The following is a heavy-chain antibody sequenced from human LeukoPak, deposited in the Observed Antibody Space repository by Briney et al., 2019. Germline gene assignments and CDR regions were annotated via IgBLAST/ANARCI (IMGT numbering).Heavy chain of an antibody. CDR2: IYYSGST. V-gene: IGHV4-4*02. Sequence: SETLSLTCAVSGGSISSSYWWSWVRQPPGKGLEWIGYIYYSGSTNYNPSLKSRVTISVDTSKNQFSLKLSSVTAADTAVYYCARATGIWFDPWGQGTLVTASS. CDR3: ARATGIWFDP. J-gene: IGHJ5*02. CDR1: GGSISSSYW. D-gene: IGHD3-10*01.